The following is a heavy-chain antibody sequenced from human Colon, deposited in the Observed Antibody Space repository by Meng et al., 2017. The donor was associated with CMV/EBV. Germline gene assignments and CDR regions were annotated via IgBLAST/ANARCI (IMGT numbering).Heavy chain of an antibody. CDR1: GFTVSNSY. Sequence: EVRLVEFGGGLVQPGESLRLYCAASGFTVSNSYMSWVRQAPGKGLEWVSALYSGGITYYADSVKGRFAISADNSKNTLYLQMDGLRAEDTAVYYCARQVSSSSTYVSWGQGTLVTV. V-gene: IGHV3-66*04. J-gene: IGHJ5*02. CDR2: LYSGGIT. CDR3: ARQVSSSSTYVS. D-gene: IGHD2-2*01.